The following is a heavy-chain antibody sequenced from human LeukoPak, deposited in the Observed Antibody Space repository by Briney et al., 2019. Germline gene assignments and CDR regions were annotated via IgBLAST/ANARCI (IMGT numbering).Heavy chain of an antibody. Sequence: PGGSLRLSCAASGFTFSSDAMRWVRQAPGKGLEWVSAISSSGGSTYYADSVRGRFIISRDSSKNTLYLQMNGLRVEDTAVYYCAKGGAQVGGQGTLVTVSS. D-gene: IGHD1-26*01. CDR1: GFTFSSDA. V-gene: IGHV3-23*01. J-gene: IGHJ4*02. CDR2: ISSSGGST. CDR3: AKGGAQV.